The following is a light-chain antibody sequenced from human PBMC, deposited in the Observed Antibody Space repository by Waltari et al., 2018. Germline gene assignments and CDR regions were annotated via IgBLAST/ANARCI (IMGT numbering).Light chain of an antibody. Sequence: IMLTQSPGTLSLSPGERATLSCRASQSISRYLAWYQQKPDQAPRLLIYDASTRATGIPDRFSGSGSGTDFSLTISRLEPEDFAVYYCQKYGSLPATFGQGTKVEIK. J-gene: IGKJ1*01. CDR1: QSISRY. CDR2: DAS. V-gene: IGKV3-20*01. CDR3: QKYGSLPAT.